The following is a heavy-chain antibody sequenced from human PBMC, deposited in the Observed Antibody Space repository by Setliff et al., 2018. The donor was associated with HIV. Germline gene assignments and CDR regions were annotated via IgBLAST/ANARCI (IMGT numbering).Heavy chain of an antibody. V-gene: IGHV4-30-4*08. J-gene: IGHJ4*02. CDR2: IYYTGDT. CDR1: GGSISNGDHY. CDR3: ARDRLTYYFDY. Sequence: SETLSLTCTVSGGSISNGDHYWAWIRQSPGKGLEWIGYIYYTGDTYYRSSLESRVTISVDTSNNQFSLKLSSVTAADTAVYYCARDRLTYYFDYWGQGILVTVSS. D-gene: IGHD3-22*01.